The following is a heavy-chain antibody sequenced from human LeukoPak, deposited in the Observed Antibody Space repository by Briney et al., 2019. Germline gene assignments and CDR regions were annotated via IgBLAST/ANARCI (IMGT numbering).Heavy chain of an antibody. D-gene: IGHD3-10*01. CDR1: GFTFSSYS. Sequence: GGSLRLSCAASGFTFSSYSMNWVRQAPGKGLEWVSSISSSSYIYYADSVKGRFTISRDNAKNSLYLQMNSLRAEDTAVYYCARGGNYGSGSYLHYYYGMDVWGQGTTVTVSS. CDR2: ISSSSYI. J-gene: IGHJ6*02. CDR3: ARGGNYGSGSYLHYYYGMDV. V-gene: IGHV3-21*01.